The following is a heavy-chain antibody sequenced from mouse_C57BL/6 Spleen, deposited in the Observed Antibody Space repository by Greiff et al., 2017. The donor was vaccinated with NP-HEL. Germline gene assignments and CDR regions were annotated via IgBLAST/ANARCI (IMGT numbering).Heavy chain of an antibody. CDR1: GYSITSGYY. CDR3: ARVLTGHYFDY. CDR2: ISYDGSN. Sequence: EVQVVESGPGLVKPSQSLSLTCSVTGYSITSGYYWNWIRQFPGNKLEWMGYISYDGSNNYNPSLKNRISITRDTSKNQFFLKLNSVTTEDTATYYCARVLTGHYFDYWGQGTTLTVSS. J-gene: IGHJ2*01. V-gene: IGHV3-6*01. D-gene: IGHD4-1*01.